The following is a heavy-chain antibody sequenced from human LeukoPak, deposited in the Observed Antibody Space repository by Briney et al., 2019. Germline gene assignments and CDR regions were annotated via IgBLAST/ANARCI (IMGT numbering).Heavy chain of an antibody. CDR3: AKDRFCSGGTCYPPNWFDP. D-gene: IGHD2-15*01. V-gene: IGHV3-30*02. Sequence: GALRLSCAASGFTFTSYGMHWVRQAPGKGLEWVAFIRYDGSNEYYADSVKGRFTISRDNFKNTLYLQMNSLRAEDTAVYYCAKDRFCSGGTCYPPNWFDPWGQGTLVTVSS. J-gene: IGHJ5*02. CDR2: IRYDGSNE. CDR1: GFTFTSYG.